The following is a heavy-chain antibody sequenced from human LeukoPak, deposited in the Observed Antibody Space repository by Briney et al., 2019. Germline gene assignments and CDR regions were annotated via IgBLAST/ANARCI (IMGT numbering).Heavy chain of an antibody. D-gene: IGHD3-10*01. V-gene: IGHV3-21*01. CDR2: ISSSSSYI. J-gene: IGHJ3*02. CDR1: GFTFSSYS. CDR3: ARDDRGSGSYYTPSDAFDI. Sequence: KPGGSLRLSCAASGFTFSSYSMNWVRQAPGKGLEWVSSISSSSSYIYYADSVKGRFTISRDDAKNSLYLQMNSLRAEDTAVYYCARDDRGSGSYYTPSDAFDIWGQGTMVTVSS.